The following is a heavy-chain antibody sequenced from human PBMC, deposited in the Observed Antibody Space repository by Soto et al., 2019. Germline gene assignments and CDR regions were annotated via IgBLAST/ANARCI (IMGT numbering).Heavy chain of an antibody. D-gene: IGHD1-7*01. J-gene: IGHJ6*02. Sequence: EVQLLESGGGLVKPGGSLRLSCAASGFTFSSYSMNWVRQAPGKGLEWVSSISSSSSYIYYADSVKGRFTISRDNAKNSLYLQMNSLRAENTAVYYCARSLKLHPLDPLDYGMDVWGQGTTVTVSS. CDR3: ARSLKLHPLDPLDYGMDV. V-gene: IGHV3-21*01. CDR1: GFTFSSYS. CDR2: ISSSSSYI.